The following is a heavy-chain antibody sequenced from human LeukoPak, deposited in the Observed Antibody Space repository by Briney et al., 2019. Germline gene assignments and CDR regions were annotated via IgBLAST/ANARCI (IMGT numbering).Heavy chain of an antibody. Sequence: GGSLTLTCAASGFPFNTFWLNWFGKPQGKGRDGVSNIRKYGGEKSYLDSVKGRFTTSRDNAKNSLYLQMNSLRAEDTAVYYCARDRRYGYYFDYWGKGILVTVSS. D-gene: IGHD5-18*01. CDR1: GFPFNTFW. J-gene: IGHJ4*02. V-gene: IGHV3-7*01. CDR3: ARDRRYGYYFDY. CDR2: IRKYGGEK.